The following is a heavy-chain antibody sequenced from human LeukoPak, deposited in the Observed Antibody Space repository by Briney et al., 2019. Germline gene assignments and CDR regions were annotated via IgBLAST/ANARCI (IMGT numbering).Heavy chain of an antibody. V-gene: IGHV1-46*01. D-gene: IGHD6-13*01. J-gene: IGHJ4*02. Sequence: ASVKVSCKASGYTFTSLNMHWVRQAPGQGLEWMGIINPSGGSTSYAQKFQGRVTMTRDTSTNTVYMELSSLRPDDTAVYYCARDNSNWSNDYWGQGTLVTVSS. CDR1: GYTFTSLN. CDR2: INPSGGST. CDR3: ARDNSNWSNDY.